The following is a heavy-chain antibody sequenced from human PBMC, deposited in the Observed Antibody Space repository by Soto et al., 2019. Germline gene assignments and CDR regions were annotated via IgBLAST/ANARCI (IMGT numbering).Heavy chain of an antibody. CDR3: AKEMGDYYDSSGSWFDP. J-gene: IGHJ5*02. D-gene: IGHD3-22*01. Sequence: GSLRLSFAASGFTCSSYAMSWFRQAPGKGLEWVSAISGSGGNTYYADSVKGRFTISRDNSKNTLFLQMNSLRAEDTALYFCAKEMGDYYDSSGSWFDPWGQGTLVTVSS. CDR2: ISGSGGNT. CDR1: GFTCSSYA. V-gene: IGHV3-23*01.